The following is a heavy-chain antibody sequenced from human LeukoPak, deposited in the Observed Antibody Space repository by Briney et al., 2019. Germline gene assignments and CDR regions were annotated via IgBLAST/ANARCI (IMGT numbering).Heavy chain of an antibody. V-gene: IGHV1-18*01. J-gene: IGHJ4*02. CDR2: ISAYNGNT. CDR3: ARVRNSGFRYVDS. CDR1: GYTFTSYG. Sequence: ASVKVSCKASGYTFTSYGISWVRQAPGQGLEWMGWISAYNGNTNYAQKFQGRVTMTSDTSTSTVYMELHSLRSEDTAVYYCARVRNSGFRYVDSWGQGTLVTVSS. D-gene: IGHD5-12*01.